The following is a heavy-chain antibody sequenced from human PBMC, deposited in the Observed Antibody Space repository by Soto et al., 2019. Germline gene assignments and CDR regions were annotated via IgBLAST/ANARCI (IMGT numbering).Heavy chain of an antibody. Sequence: PGGSLSLSCTAAGFPFSSYGMHWVRQAKGKGLEWVAVISYDGSNKYYADSVKGRFTISRDNSKNTLYLQMNSLRAEDTAVYYFAKDVEDLRSYSYGCGYWGQGTLVSVS. CDR3: AKDVEDLRSYSYGCGY. CDR1: GFPFSSYG. CDR2: ISYDGSNK. J-gene: IGHJ4*02. D-gene: IGHD5-18*01. V-gene: IGHV3-30*18.